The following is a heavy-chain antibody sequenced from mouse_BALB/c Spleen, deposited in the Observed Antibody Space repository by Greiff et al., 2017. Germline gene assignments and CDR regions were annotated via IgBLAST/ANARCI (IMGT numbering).Heavy chain of an antibody. CDR1: GFNIKDYY. J-gene: IGHJ4*01. CDR2: IDPENGDT. V-gene: IGHV14-4*02. CDR3: NAYYGNTLRYAMDY. Sequence: EVKLQESGAELVRSGASVKLSCTASGFNIKDYYMHWVKQRPEQGLEWIGWIDPENGDTEYAPKFQGKATMTADTSSNTAYLQLSSLTSEDTAVYYCNAYYGNTLRYAMDYWGQGTSVTVSS. D-gene: IGHD2-1*01.